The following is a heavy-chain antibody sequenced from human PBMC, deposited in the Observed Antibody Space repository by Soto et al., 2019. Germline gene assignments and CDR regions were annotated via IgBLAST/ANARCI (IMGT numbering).Heavy chain of an antibody. CDR1: GGTFSSYA. CDR2: IIPIFGTA. Sequence: QVQLVQSGAEVKKPGSSVKVSCKASGGTFSSYAISWVRQAPGQGLEWMGGIIPIFGTANYAQKFQGRVTITADESTSTAYMELSSLRSEDTAVYYCARDPTADPYYYYYGMDVWGQGTTVTVSS. V-gene: IGHV1-69*01. J-gene: IGHJ6*02. CDR3: ARDPTADPYYYYYGMDV. D-gene: IGHD2-2*01.